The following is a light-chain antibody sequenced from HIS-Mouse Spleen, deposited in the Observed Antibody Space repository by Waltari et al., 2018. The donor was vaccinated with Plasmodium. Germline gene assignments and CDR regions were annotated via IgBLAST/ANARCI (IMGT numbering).Light chain of an antibody. CDR3: QAWDSSTAV. Sequence: SYELTQPPSVSVSPGQTASITCSGAKLGDKYACWYQQKPGQSPVLVIYQDSKWPSGISERFSGSNSGNTATLTISGTQAMDEADYYCQAWDSSTAVFGGGTKLTVL. J-gene: IGLJ3*02. CDR1: KLGDKY. CDR2: QDS. V-gene: IGLV3-1*01.